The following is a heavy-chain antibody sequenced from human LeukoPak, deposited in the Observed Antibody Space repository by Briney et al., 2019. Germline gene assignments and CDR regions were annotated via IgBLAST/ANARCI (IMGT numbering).Heavy chain of an antibody. CDR2: IYYSGST. CDR3: ARGGSSSWINWFDP. J-gene: IGHJ5*02. D-gene: IGHD6-13*01. V-gene: IGHV4-59*01. CDR1: GGSISSYY. Sequence: SETLSLTCTVSGGSISSYYWSWIRQPPGKGLEGMGYIYYSGSTNYNPSLKSRVTISVDTSKNQFSLKLSSVTAADTAVDYCARGGSSSWINWFDPWGQGTLVTVSS.